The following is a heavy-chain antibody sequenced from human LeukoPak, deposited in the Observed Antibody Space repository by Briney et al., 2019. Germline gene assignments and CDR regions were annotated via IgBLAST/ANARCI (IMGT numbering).Heavy chain of an antibody. Sequence: GGSLRLSCAASGFTFSSCGMHWVRQAPGKGLGWVAVISYDGSNKYYADSVKGRFTISRDNSKNTLYLQMNRLRAEDTAVYYCAKDSSGFIDYWGQGTLVTVPS. CDR2: ISYDGSNK. CDR1: GFTFSSCG. J-gene: IGHJ4*02. D-gene: IGHD6-19*01. CDR3: AKDSSGFIDY. V-gene: IGHV3-30*18.